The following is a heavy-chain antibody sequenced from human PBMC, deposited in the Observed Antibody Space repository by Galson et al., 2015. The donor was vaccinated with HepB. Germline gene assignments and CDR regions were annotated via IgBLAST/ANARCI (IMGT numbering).Heavy chain of an antibody. Sequence: SLRLSCAASGFSFSDHGFHWVRQAPGKGLEWVAVISYDGSHKYYAHSVKGRITISRDNSKNTMYLQMNGLRVEDTAVYYCARGPSYDFPQYFDYWGQGTLVTVSS. D-gene: IGHD3-3*01. CDR2: ISYDGSHK. J-gene: IGHJ4*02. CDR3: ARGPSYDFPQYFDY. V-gene: IGHV3-30*03. CDR1: GFSFSDHG.